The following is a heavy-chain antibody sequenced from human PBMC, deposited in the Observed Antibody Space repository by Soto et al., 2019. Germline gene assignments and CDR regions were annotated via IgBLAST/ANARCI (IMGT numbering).Heavy chain of an antibody. J-gene: IGHJ4*02. CDR2: ISISSSYI. V-gene: IGHV3-21*01. Sequence: EVQLVESGGGLVKPGGSLRLSCAASGFTFSSYSMNWVRQAPGKGLEWVSSISISSSYIYYADSVKDRFTISRDNAKNSLNLQMNSLRAEDTAVYYCARLPASPPTTVVIPTSYWGQGTLVTVSS. CDR3: ARLPASPPTTVVIPTSY. CDR1: GFTFSSYS. D-gene: IGHD4-17*01.